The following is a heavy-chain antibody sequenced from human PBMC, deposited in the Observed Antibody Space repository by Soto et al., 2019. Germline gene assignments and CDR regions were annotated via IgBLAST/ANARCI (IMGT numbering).Heavy chain of an antibody. V-gene: IGHV4-39*01. CDR1: GGSISSSSYY. Sequence: PSETLSLTCTFSGGSISSSSYYLGWIRQPPGKGLEWIGSIYYSGSTYYNPSLKSRVTISVDTSKNQFSLKLSSVTAADTAVYYCARGSSADYDILTGRRLFDYWGQGTLVTVSS. D-gene: IGHD3-9*01. CDR2: IYYSGST. J-gene: IGHJ4*02. CDR3: ARGSSADYDILTGRRLFDY.